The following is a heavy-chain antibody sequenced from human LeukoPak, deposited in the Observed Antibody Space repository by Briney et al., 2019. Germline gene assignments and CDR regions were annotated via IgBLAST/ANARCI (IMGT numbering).Heavy chain of an antibody. CDR3: ARGRIAADDDFFDY. V-gene: IGHV4-59*01. Sequence: SETLSLTCTVSGGSISSYYWSWIRQPPGRGLEWIGYIYYSGSTSYNPSLKSRVTISVDTSKNQFSLKLSPVTAADTAVYYCARGRIAADDDFFDYWGQGTLVTVSS. D-gene: IGHD6-13*01. CDR2: IYYSGST. J-gene: IGHJ4*02. CDR1: GGSISSYY.